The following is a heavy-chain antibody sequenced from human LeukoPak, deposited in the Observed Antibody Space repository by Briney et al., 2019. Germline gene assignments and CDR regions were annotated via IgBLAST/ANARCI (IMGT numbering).Heavy chain of an antibody. CDR3: AKSLPYRYYFDY. D-gene: IGHD3-16*02. V-gene: IGHV3-23*01. Sequence: GGSLRLSCAASGFTVSSNYMSWVRQAPGKGLEWVSAISGSGGSTYYADSVKGRFTISRDNSKNTLYLQMNSLRAEDTAVYYCAKSLPYRYYFDYWGQGTLVTVSS. CDR2: ISGSGGST. J-gene: IGHJ4*02. CDR1: GFTVSSNY.